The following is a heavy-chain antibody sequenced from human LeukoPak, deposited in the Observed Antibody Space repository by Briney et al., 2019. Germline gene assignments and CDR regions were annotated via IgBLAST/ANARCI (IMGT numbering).Heavy chain of an antibody. CDR2: ISDSGGDT. CDR3: AKVRNYDFWSGYYNDY. D-gene: IGHD3-3*01. CDR1: GFTFSNYA. V-gene: IGHV3-23*01. Sequence: PGGSLRLSCAVSGFTFSNYAMSWVRQAPGKGLEWVSAISDSGGDTYYADSVKGRFTISRDNSKNTLYLRMNSLRAEDTAVYYCAKVRNYDFWSGYYNDYWGQGTLVTVSS. J-gene: IGHJ4*02.